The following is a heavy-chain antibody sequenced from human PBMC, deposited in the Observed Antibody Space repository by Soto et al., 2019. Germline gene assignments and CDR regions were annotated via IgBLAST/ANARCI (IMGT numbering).Heavy chain of an antibody. J-gene: IGHJ6*02. CDR3: ARSVPAAMDYYYYYGMDV. V-gene: IGHV4-39*01. CDR2: IYYSGST. Sequence: PSETLSLTCTVSGGSISSSSYYWGWIRQPPGKGLEWIGSIYYSGSTYYNPSLKSRVTISVDTSKNHFSLKLSSVTAADTAVYYCARSVPAAMDYYYYYGMDVWGQGTTVTVSS. D-gene: IGHD2-2*01. CDR1: GGSISSSSYY.